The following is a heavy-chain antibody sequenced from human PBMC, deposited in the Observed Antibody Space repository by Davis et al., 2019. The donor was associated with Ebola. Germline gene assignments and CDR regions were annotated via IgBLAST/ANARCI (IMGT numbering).Heavy chain of an antibody. J-gene: IGHJ6*02. Sequence: SVKVSCKASGGTFSSYAISWVRQAPGQWLEWMGWVIPVFGTTNYAQKFQGRVTMTRNTSISTAYMELSSLRSEDTAVYYCARGVETTFYYYGMDVWGQGTTVTVSS. D-gene: IGHD1-7*01. V-gene: IGHV1-69*05. CDR3: ARGVETTFYYYGMDV. CDR1: GGTFSSYA. CDR2: VIPVFGTT.